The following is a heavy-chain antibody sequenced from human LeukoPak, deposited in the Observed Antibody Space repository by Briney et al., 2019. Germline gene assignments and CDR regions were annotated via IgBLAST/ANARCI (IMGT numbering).Heavy chain of an antibody. D-gene: IGHD4/OR15-4a*01. V-gene: IGHV3-7*01. CDR3: TRDRAYGALDY. CDR2: INGDGSVN. Sequence: PGGSLRLSCAASGFTFSTSWMTWVRQAPGKGLEWVANINGDGSVNGHVASVKGRFTISRGNAKNSVYLQMISLRDEDTAVYYCTRDRAYGALDYWGQGTLVTVSS. CDR1: GFTFSTSW. J-gene: IGHJ4*02.